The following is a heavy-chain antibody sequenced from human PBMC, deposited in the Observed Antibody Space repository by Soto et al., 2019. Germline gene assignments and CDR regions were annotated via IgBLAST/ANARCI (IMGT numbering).Heavy chain of an antibody. CDR2: ISAHNGNT. J-gene: IGHJ4*02. CDR1: GFIFTGYG. D-gene: IGHD4-17*01. CDR3: ARPSPDYGDYGLSLLY. V-gene: IGHV1-18*01. Sequence: QVQLVQSGAEVKKPGASVKVSCKASGFIFTGYGISWVRQAPGQGPEWMGWISAHNGNTKYAQKFQDRLTMTTDSSTSVAYMELRSLRSDDTAVYYCARPSPDYGDYGLSLLYWGQGTLVTVSS.